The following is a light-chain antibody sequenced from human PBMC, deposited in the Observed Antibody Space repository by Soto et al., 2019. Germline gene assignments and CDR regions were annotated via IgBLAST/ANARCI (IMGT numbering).Light chain of an antibody. Sequence: EIVLTQSPGTLSLSPGERATLSCRASQSVSDNSLAWYQQKPGQAPRLLINGASRRATGIPDRFSGSGSGTDFTLTISRLEPEDFAVYYCQQYGSSSWTLGQGTKVEIK. J-gene: IGKJ1*01. CDR3: QQYGSSSWT. CDR1: QSVSDNS. V-gene: IGKV3-20*01. CDR2: GAS.